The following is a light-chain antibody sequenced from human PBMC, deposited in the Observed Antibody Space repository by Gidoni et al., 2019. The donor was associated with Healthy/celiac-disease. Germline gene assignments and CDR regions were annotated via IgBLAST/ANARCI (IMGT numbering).Light chain of an antibody. Sequence: ELVLTQSPATLSLSPGERATISCRASQRVSSYLAWYQQKPGQAPRLLIYDASNRATGIPARFSGSGSGTDFTLTISSLEPEDFAVYYCQQRSNWPGTFGQGTKVEIK. CDR2: DAS. V-gene: IGKV3-11*01. CDR3: QQRSNWPGT. J-gene: IGKJ1*01. CDR1: QRVSSY.